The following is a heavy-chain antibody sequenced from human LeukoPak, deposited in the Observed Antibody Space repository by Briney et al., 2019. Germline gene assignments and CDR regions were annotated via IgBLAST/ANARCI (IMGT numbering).Heavy chain of an antibody. CDR3: ARGPVRSGDYFDY. Sequence: SETLSLTCAVYGGSFSGYYWSWIRQPPGKGLEWIGEINHSGSTNYNPSLKSRVTISVDTSKNQFSLKLSSVTAADTAVYYCARGPVRSGDYFDYWGQGTLVTVSS. D-gene: IGHD3-3*01. CDR1: GGSFSGYY. CDR2: INHSGST. J-gene: IGHJ4*02. V-gene: IGHV4-34*01.